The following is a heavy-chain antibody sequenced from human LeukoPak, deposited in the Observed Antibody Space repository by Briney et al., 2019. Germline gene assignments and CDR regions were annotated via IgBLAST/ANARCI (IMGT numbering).Heavy chain of an antibody. CDR2: INTNTGNP. CDR1: GYTFTSYA. J-gene: IGHJ4*02. D-gene: IGHD5-12*01. Sequence: EASVKVSCKASGYTFTSYAMSWVRQAPGQGLEWMGWINTNTGNPTYAQGFTGRFVFSLDTSVSTAYLQISSLKAEDTAVYYCARGLQRGYEDYWGQGTLVTVSS. CDR3: ARGLQRGYEDY. V-gene: IGHV7-4-1*02.